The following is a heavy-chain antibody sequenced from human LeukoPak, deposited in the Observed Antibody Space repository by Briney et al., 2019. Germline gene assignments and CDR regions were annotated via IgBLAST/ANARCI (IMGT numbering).Heavy chain of an antibody. J-gene: IGHJ4*02. V-gene: IGHV3-11*04. CDR2: IGLSGSPL. CDR3: ARKDFSSGSFSY. D-gene: IGHD3-22*01. Sequence: CIGLSGSPLDYADSVRGRFTISRDNAKNSLYLDMNSLRAEDTAVYYCARKDFSSGSFSYWGQGTLVTVA.